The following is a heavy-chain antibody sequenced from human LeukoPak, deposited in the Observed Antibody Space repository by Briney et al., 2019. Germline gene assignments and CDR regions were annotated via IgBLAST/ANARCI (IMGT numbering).Heavy chain of an antibody. V-gene: IGHV4-39*01. CDR3: ASPLPGLRYFDWLLASPANWYFDL. CDR2: IYYSGST. J-gene: IGHJ2*01. CDR1: GGSISSSSYY. D-gene: IGHD3-9*01. Sequence: SETLSLTCTVSGGSISSSSYYWGWIRQPPGKGLEWIGSIYYSGSTYYNPSLKSRVTISVDTSKNQFSLKLSSVTAADTAVSYCASPLPGLRYFDWLLASPANWYFDLWGRGTLVTVSS.